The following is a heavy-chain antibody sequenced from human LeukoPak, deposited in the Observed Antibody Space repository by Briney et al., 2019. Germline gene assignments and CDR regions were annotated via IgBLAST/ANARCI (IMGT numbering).Heavy chain of an antibody. D-gene: IGHD2-2*01. V-gene: IGHV3-48*03. CDR2: ISSSGSTI. J-gene: IGHJ4*02. CDR3: ARTRYYSGTQNNFDY. CDR1: GFTFSSYE. Sequence: PGGSLRLSCAASGFTFSSYEMNWVRQAPGKGLEWVSYISSSGSTIYYADSVKGRSTISRDNAKNSLYLQMNSLRAEDTAVYYCARTRYYSGTQNNFDYWGQGTLVTVSS.